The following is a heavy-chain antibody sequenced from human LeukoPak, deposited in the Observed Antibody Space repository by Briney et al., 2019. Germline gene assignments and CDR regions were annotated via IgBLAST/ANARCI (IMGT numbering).Heavy chain of an antibody. CDR3: AKYALRYDGFDI. CDR1: GFTFSTFG. Sequence: GGSLRLSCAASGFTFSTFGMSWVRQAPGKGLQWVAFIHYNGINKYYADSVKGRFTISRDNSKNTLYLQMNSLTAEDTAVYYCAKYALRYDGFDIWGQGTMVTVSS. J-gene: IGHJ3*02. V-gene: IGHV3-30*02. CDR2: IHYNGINK. D-gene: IGHD4-17*01.